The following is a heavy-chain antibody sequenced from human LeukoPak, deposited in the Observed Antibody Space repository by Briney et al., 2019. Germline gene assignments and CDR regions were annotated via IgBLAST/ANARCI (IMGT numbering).Heavy chain of an antibody. Sequence: GGSLRLSCAASGFTFSSYSMNWVRQAPGKGLEWVSSISSSSSYIYYAGSVKGRFTISRDNAKNSLYLQMNSLRAEDTAVYYCARAYSSSWTDYYYYYMDVWGKGTTVTISS. J-gene: IGHJ6*03. V-gene: IGHV3-21*01. CDR2: ISSSSSYI. D-gene: IGHD6-13*01. CDR1: GFTFSSYS. CDR3: ARAYSSSWTDYYYYYMDV.